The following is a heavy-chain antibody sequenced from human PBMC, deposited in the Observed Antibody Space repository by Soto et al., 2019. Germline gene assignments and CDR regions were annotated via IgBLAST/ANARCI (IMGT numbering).Heavy chain of an antibody. CDR2: MNPNSGNT. CDR1: GYTFTSYD. V-gene: IGHV1-8*01. CDR3: ARPRSGPYYYGMDV. J-gene: IGHJ6*02. Sequence: QVQLVQSGAEVKKPGASVKVSCKASGYTFTSYDINWVRQATGQGLEWMGWMNPNSGNTGYAQKFQGRVTMARNTSIIPAYMELSSLRSECTAVYYCARPRSGPYYYGMDVWGQGTAVTVSS. D-gene: IGHD3-3*01.